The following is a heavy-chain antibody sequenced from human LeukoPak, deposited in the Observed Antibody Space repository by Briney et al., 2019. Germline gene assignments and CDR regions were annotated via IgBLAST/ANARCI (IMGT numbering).Heavy chain of an antibody. D-gene: IGHD6-13*01. V-gene: IGHV3-23*01. CDR3: ARTRWSSSWYYFDY. Sequence: GGSLRLSCAASGFTFSGYAMSWVRQAPGKGLEWVSTISGSGGSTYYADSMKGRFTISRDNSKNTLLLQMDSLSGEDTAKYYCARTRWSSSWYYFDYWGQGTLVTVSS. J-gene: IGHJ4*02. CDR2: ISGSGGST. CDR1: GFTFSGYA.